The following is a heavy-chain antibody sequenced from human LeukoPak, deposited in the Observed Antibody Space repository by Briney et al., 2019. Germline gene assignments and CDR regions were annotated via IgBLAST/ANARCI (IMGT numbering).Heavy chain of an antibody. CDR3: ARQQWFGESYYFDY. V-gene: IGHV4-59*08. J-gene: IGHJ4*02. CDR1: GGSISSYY. D-gene: IGHD3-10*01. Sequence: PSETLSLTCTVSGGSISSYYWSWIRQPPGKGLEWIGYIYYSGSTNYSPSLKSRVTISVDTSKNQFSLKLSSVTAADTAVYYCARQQWFGESYYFDYWGQGTLVTVSS. CDR2: IYYSGST.